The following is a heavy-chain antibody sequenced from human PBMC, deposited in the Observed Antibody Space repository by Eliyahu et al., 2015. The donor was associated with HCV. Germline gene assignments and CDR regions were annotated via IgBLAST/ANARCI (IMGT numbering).Heavy chain of an antibody. CDR2: MVNSGGS. D-gene: IGHD2-2*01. Sequence: QVQLQESGPGLVEPSQTLSLTCTVSGDSISSGGYFWSWIRQHPGKDLEWIGYMVNSGGSYYNPSLKSRLTISADTSENRFSLKLSSVSAADTAVYYCARLGYCSSITCPRGGGFDIWGQGTLVTVSS. CDR1: GDSISSGGYF. J-gene: IGHJ3*02. V-gene: IGHV4-31*03. CDR3: ARLGYCSSITCPRGGGFDI.